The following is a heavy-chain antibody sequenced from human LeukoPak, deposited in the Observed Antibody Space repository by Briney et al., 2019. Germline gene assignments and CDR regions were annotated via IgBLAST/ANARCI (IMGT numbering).Heavy chain of an antibody. CDR3: ARARFETTVTALIRKKNYYYYYMDV. D-gene: IGHD4-17*01. Sequence: PGGSLRLSCAASRFTFSSYAMSWVRQAPGKGLEWVANIKEDGGEKYYVDSVKGRFTISRDNARNSLYLQMNSLRVEDTAVYYCARARFETTVTALIRKKNYYYYYMDVWGKGTTVTVSS. V-gene: IGHV3-7*01. J-gene: IGHJ6*03. CDR1: RFTFSSYA. CDR2: IKEDGGEK.